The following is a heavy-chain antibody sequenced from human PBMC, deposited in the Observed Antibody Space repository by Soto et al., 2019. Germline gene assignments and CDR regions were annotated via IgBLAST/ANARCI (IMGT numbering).Heavy chain of an antibody. CDR1: GYTFSRYT. CDR3: AIHITAPDQIVFFPAPFNY. Sequence: ASVSVSFKPAGYTFSRYTISWVRQAPGQWLELMGCISAYNGNTRHAQKVQGRVTITTDTYKSTAYMELKSLRSDDTAVYYCAIHITAPDQIVFFPAPFNYWGHGTLVNDST. V-gene: IGHV1-18*04. J-gene: IGHJ4*01. CDR2: ISAYNGNT. D-gene: IGHD2-2*01.